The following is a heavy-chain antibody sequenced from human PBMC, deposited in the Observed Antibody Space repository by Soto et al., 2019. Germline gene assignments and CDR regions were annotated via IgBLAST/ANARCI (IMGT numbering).Heavy chain of an antibody. J-gene: IGHJ4*02. V-gene: IGHV3-23*01. Sequence: GVPLRGPSGASGFSFGTYAMTRVRQVPGKGLEWVSTISGGIGSTFYADSVKGRFTISRDISKKMLFLHMNGLRGEDTGTYYCAKGGARYFDYWGRGTLVTVSS. D-gene: IGHD1-26*01. CDR2: ISGGIGST. CDR3: AKGGARYFDY. CDR1: GFSFGTYA.